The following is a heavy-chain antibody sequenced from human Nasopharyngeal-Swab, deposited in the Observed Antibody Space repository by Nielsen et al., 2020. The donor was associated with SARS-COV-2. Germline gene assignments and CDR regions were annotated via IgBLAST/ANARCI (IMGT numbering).Heavy chain of an antibody. V-gene: IGHV3-30*18. CDR3: AKALWDNIAVADRRGSRGYYYYMDV. J-gene: IGHJ6*03. D-gene: IGHD6-19*01. CDR2: ISYDGSNK. Sequence: GGSLRLSCAASGFTFSSYGMHWVRQAPGKGLEWVAVISYDGSNKYYADSVKGRFTISRDNSKNTLYLQMNSLRAEDTAVYYSAKALWDNIAVADRRGSRGYYYYMDVWGKGTTVTVSS. CDR1: GFTFSSYG.